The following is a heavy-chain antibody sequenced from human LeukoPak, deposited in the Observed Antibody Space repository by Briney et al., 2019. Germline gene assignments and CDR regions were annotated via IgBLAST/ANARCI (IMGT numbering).Heavy chain of an antibody. D-gene: IGHD1/OR15-1a*01. V-gene: IGHV3-7*03. CDR2: IKQDGGQI. CDR3: AKGTKPVMTIPDY. J-gene: IGHJ4*02. CDR1: EFTFSSYW. Sequence: GGSLRLSCAASEFTFSSYWMSWVRQAPGKGLEWVANIKQDGGQIYYLESVKGRFTVSRDNAKNSLYLQMNSLRAEDTAMYYCAKGTKPVMTIPDYWGQGILVTVSS.